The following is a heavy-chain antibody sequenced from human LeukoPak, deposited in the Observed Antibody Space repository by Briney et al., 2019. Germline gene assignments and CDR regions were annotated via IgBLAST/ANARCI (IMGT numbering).Heavy chain of an antibody. CDR2: IYYSGST. V-gene: IGHV4-39*07. Sequence: SETLSLTCTVSGGSISSSSYYWGWIRQPPGKGLEWIGSIYYSGSTYYNPSLKSRVTISVDTSKNQFSLKLSSVTAADTAVYYCARGVTPPDYWGQGTLVTVSS. J-gene: IGHJ4*02. CDR3: ARGVTPPDY. D-gene: IGHD2-21*02. CDR1: GGSISSSSYY.